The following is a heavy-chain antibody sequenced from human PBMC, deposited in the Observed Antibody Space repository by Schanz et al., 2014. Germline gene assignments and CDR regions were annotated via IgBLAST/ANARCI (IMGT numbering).Heavy chain of an antibody. CDR1: AYTFTSYF. CDR2: ISAYNGNT. J-gene: IGHJ4*02. V-gene: IGHV1-18*04. D-gene: IGHD5-12*01. CDR3: ARDFSAYVGNYFDY. Sequence: QVQLVQSEAEVKKPGASVKVSCKASAYTFTSYFIHWVRQAPGQGLEWMGWISAYNGNTNYAQKLQGRVTMTTDTSTSTAYMELRSLRSDDTAVYYCARDFSAYVGNYFDYWGQGTLVTVSS.